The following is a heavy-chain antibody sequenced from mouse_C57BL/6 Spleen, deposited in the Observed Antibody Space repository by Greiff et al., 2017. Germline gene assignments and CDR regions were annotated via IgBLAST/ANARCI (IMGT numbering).Heavy chain of an antibody. CDR3: ARSGRPYAMDY. J-gene: IGHJ4*01. Sequence: VQLQQPGAELVMPGASVKLSCKASGYTFTSYWMHWVKQRPGQGLEWIGEIDPSDSYTNYNQKFKGKSTLTVDKSSSTAYMQRSSLTSEDSAVYYCARSGRPYAMDYWGQGTSVTVSS. CDR2: IDPSDSYT. D-gene: IGHD3-1*01. V-gene: IGHV1-69*01. CDR1: GYTFTSYW.